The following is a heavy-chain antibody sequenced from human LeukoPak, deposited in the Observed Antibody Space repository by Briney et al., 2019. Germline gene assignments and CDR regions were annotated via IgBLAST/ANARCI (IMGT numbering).Heavy chain of an antibody. Sequence: PGGSLRLSCAASGFTFSTYWMHWVRQAPGRGLVWVSRISGGGSSTSYADSVKGRFTISRDNAKNTLFLQMNSLRVDDTAVYYCTSGYAPGSPDYWGQGTLVTVSS. D-gene: IGHD3-10*01. CDR2: ISGGGSST. V-gene: IGHV3-74*01. J-gene: IGHJ4*02. CDR3: TSGYAPGSPDY. CDR1: GFTFSTYW.